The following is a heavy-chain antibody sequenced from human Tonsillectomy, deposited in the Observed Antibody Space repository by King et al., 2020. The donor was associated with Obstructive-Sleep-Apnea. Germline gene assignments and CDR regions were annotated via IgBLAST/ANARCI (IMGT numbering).Heavy chain of an antibody. CDR3: ARDERDGGIYAFDI. CDR1: GVSITRGVYY. CDR2: VDYTGTS. Sequence: VQLQESGPGLVKPSQTLSLTCTVSGVSITRGVYYWNWIRQYPGKGLVWSGYVDYTGTSYYNSSLKSRVTISADMSKNQFTLKLTSVTAADTAVYFCARDERDGGIYAFDIWAKGQWSPSLQ. D-gene: IGHD4-23*01. J-gene: IGHJ3*02. V-gene: IGHV4-31*03.